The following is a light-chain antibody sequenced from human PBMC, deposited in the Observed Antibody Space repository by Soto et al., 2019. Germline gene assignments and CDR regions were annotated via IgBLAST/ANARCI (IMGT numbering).Light chain of an antibody. V-gene: IGLV2-14*01. CDR3: CSYAGSTTRVV. Sequence: SALTQPASVSGSPGQSIAISCTGTSSDVVTYKYVSWYQQHPGKAPKLMIYEVSIRPSGVSDRFSGSKSGNTASLTISGLRPEDEAYYYCCSYAGSTTRVVFGGGTKLTVL. CDR2: EVS. J-gene: IGLJ2*01. CDR1: SSDVVTYKY.